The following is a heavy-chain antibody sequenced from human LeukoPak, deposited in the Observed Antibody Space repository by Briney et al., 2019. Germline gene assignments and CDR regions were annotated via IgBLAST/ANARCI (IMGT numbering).Heavy chain of an antibody. CDR2: ISAYNGNT. CDR3: ARDRYYYGSGSYSVYYYGMDV. CDR1: GYTFTSYG. Sequence: GASVKVSCKASGYTFTSYGISWVRQAPGQGLEWMGWISAYNGNTNYAQKLQGRVTMTTDTSTSTAYMELRSPRSDDTAVYYCARDRYYYGSGSYSVYYYGMDVWGQGTTVTVSS. V-gene: IGHV1-18*01. J-gene: IGHJ6*02. D-gene: IGHD3-10*01.